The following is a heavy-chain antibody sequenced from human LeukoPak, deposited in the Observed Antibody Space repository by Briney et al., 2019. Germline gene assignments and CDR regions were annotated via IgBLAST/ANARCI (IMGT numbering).Heavy chain of an antibody. CDR2: IKSKTDGGTI. Sequence: GGSLRLSCAASGFTFSNAWMSWVRQAPGKGLEWVGRIKSKTDGGTIDYAAPEKGRFTISRDDSKNTLYLQMNSLKTEDTAVYYCTSYDCSSTSCYWIYYDYWGQGTLVTVSS. CDR1: GFTFSNAW. CDR3: TSYDCSSTSCYWIYYDY. J-gene: IGHJ4*02. D-gene: IGHD2-2*01. V-gene: IGHV3-15*01.